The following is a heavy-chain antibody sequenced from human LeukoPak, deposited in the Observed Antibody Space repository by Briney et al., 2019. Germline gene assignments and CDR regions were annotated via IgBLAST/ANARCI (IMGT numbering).Heavy chain of an antibody. CDR1: GGSFSGYY. J-gene: IGHJ6*02. CDR2: INHSGST. Sequence: SETLSLTCAVYGGSFSGYYWSWVRQPPGKGLEWIGEINHSGSTNYNPSLKSRVTISVDTSKNQFSLELSSVTAADTAVYYCARGSYVGPLDYYYGMDVWGQGTTVTVSS. D-gene: IGHD1-26*01. V-gene: IGHV4-34*01. CDR3: ARGSYVGPLDYYYGMDV.